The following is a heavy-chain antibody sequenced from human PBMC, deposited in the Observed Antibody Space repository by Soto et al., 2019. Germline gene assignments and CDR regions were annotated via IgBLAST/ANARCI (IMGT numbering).Heavy chain of an antibody. D-gene: IGHD6-19*01. CDR1: GFTFSSYW. CDR2: IRQDGSDK. V-gene: IGHV3-7*05. CDR3: ASHQQWVGQRGDFDY. J-gene: IGHJ4*02. Sequence: ESGGGLVQPGGSLRLSCAASGFTFSSYWMSWVRQAPGKGLEWVANIRQDGSDKYYVDSVKGRFTISRDNSKNSLYLQMNSLRAEDTAIYYCASHQQWVGQRGDFDYWGQGTLVTVSS.